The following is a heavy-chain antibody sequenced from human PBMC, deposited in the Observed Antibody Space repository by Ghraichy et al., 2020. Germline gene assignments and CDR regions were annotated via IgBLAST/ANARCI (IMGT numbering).Heavy chain of an antibody. J-gene: IGHJ4*02. CDR2: TYYRSKYYT. Sequence: SETLSLTCAISGDSVSSNSAGWNWIRQSPSIGLEWLGRTYYRSKYYTDYAVFVRGRMTINPDTSKNQFSLHLNSVTPEDTAVYYCARASSSWFFDYWGQGTLVTVSS. CDR3: ARASSSWFFDY. V-gene: IGHV6-1*01. D-gene: IGHD6-13*01. CDR1: GDSVSSNSAG.